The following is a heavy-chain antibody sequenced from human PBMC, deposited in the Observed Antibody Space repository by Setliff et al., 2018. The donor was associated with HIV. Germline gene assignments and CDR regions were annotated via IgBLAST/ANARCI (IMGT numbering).Heavy chain of an antibody. V-gene: IGHV4-39*01. CDR2: IYPSGTT. CDR3: VRHVGKFCSDASCYGVGWFDR. D-gene: IGHD2-15*01. J-gene: IGHJ5*02. CDR1: GDSMSSFSSY. Sequence: SETLSLTCSVSGDSMSSFSSYWGWIRQSPRKGLEWIGSIYPSGTTYYNPSLKSRVTISVDTSKNQFSPKLGSVSAADMAVYYCVRHVGKFCSDASCYGVGWFDRWGQGTLVTVSS.